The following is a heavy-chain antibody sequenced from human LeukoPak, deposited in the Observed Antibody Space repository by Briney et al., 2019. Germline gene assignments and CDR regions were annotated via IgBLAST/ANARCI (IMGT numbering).Heavy chain of an antibody. D-gene: IGHD6-13*01. V-gene: IGHV3-30*18. CDR1: GFTFSSCG. J-gene: IGHJ4*02. Sequence: PGGSLRLSCAASGFTFSSCGMHWVRQAPGKGLEWVAVISYDGSNKYYADSVKGRFTISRDNSKNTLYLQKNSLRAEDTAVYYCAKDGKIAAAGTVYFDYWGQGTLVTVSS. CDR3: AKDGKIAAAGTVYFDY. CDR2: ISYDGSNK.